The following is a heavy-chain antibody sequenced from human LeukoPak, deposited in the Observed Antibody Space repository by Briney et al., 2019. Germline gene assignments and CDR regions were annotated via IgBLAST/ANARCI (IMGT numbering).Heavy chain of an antibody. Sequence: SETLSLTCTVSGGSISSYYWSWIRQPPGEGLEWIGYIYYSGSTNYNPSLKSRVTISVDTSKNQFSLKLSSVTAADTAVYYCARLDYGGNSDWGQGTLVTVSS. CDR1: GGSISSYY. J-gene: IGHJ4*02. CDR3: ARLDYGGNSD. D-gene: IGHD4-23*01. V-gene: IGHV4-59*08. CDR2: IYYSGST.